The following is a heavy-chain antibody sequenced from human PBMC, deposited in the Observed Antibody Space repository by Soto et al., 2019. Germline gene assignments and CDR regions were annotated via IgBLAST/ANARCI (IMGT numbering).Heavy chain of an antibody. CDR1: GFTFSSYG. Sequence: QVQLVESGGGVVQPGRSLRLSCAASGFTFSSYGMHWVRQAPGKGLEWVAVISYDGSNKYYADSVKGRFTISRDNSKNTLYLQMNSLRAEDTAVYYCASHYPVPWFDPWGQGTLVTVSS. D-gene: IGHD3-10*01. J-gene: IGHJ5*02. CDR3: ASHYPVPWFDP. CDR2: ISYDGSNK. V-gene: IGHV3-30*03.